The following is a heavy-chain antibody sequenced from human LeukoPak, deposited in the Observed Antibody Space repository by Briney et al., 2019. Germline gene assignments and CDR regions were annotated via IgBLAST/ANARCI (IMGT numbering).Heavy chain of an antibody. Sequence: GGSLRLSCAASGFTFSSYSMNWVRQAPGKGLEWVSSISSSSSYIYYADSVKGRFTIYRDNPKNSLYLQMNSLRAEDTAVYYCASGSNGDYAYWGQGTLVTVSS. CDR1: GFTFSSYS. V-gene: IGHV3-21*01. CDR2: ISSSSSYI. CDR3: ASGSNGDYAY. J-gene: IGHJ4*02. D-gene: IGHD4-17*01.